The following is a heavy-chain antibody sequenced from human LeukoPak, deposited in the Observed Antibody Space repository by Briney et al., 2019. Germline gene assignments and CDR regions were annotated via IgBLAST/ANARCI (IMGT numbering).Heavy chain of an antibody. Sequence: SETLSLTCTVSGDSISTETYYWSWVRQPAGKGLEWIGRIYTFGSTSYSPSLKSRVTISLQTSENQFSLSLTSVTAADTAIYYCARGVRHPDYMDVWGEGTTVTVSS. CDR3: ARGVRHPDYMDV. D-gene: IGHD6-6*01. CDR1: GDSISTETYY. CDR2: IYTFGST. J-gene: IGHJ6*03. V-gene: IGHV4-61*02.